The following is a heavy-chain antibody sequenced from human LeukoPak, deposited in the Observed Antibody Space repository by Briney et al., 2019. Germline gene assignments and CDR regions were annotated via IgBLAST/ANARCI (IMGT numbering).Heavy chain of an antibody. V-gene: IGHV1-2*02. CDR1: GYTFTGYY. CDR2: INPNSGGT. Sequence: ASVKVSCKASGYTFTGYYTHWVRQAPGQGLEWMGWINPNSGGTNYAQKFQGRVTMTRDTSISTAYMELSRLRSDDTAVYYCARGGRIWFGELLLEDWGQGTLVTVSS. J-gene: IGHJ4*02. CDR3: ARGGRIWFGELLLED. D-gene: IGHD3-10*01.